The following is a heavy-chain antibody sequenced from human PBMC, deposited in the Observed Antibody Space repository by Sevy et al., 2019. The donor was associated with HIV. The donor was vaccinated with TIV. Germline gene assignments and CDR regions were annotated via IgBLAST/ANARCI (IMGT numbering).Heavy chain of an antibody. CDR1: GFTFSSYA. J-gene: IGHJ5*02. CDR3: ARDVAAAGTEYNWFDP. D-gene: IGHD6-13*01. Sequence: GGSLRLSCAASGFTFSSYAMRWVRQAPGKGLEWVAVISYDGSNKYYADSVKGRFTISRDNSKNTLYLQMNSLRAEDTAVYYCARDVAAAGTEYNWFDPWGQGTLVTVSS. CDR2: ISYDGSNK. V-gene: IGHV3-30-3*01.